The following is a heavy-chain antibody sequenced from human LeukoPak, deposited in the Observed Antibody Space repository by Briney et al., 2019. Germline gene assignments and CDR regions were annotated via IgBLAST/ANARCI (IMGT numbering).Heavy chain of an antibody. CDR2: IRYDGNDK. CDR1: GFTFGNYG. V-gene: IGHV3-30*02. D-gene: IGHD6-13*01. Sequence: GGSLRLSCAASGFTFGNYGMHWVRQAPGKGLEWVAFIRYDGNDKYYSDSVKGRFTISRDNSKNTLYLQMNSLRAEDTAVYYCAKDHSWYYFDYWGQGTLVTVSS. J-gene: IGHJ4*02. CDR3: AKDHSWYYFDY.